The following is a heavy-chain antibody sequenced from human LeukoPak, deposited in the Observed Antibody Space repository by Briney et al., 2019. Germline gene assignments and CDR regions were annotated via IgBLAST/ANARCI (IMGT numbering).Heavy chain of an antibody. CDR3: ARAAAVCSSTSCYGHY. Sequence: PGGSLRLSCAASGFTFSSYGMPWVRQAPGKGLEWVSAISGNGRDTYYTDSVKGRFTISRDNSKNTLYLQMNSLRAEDTAIYYCARAAAVCSSTSCYGHYWGQGTLVTVSS. V-gene: IGHV3-23*01. J-gene: IGHJ4*02. CDR2: ISGNGRDT. D-gene: IGHD2-2*01. CDR1: GFTFSSYG.